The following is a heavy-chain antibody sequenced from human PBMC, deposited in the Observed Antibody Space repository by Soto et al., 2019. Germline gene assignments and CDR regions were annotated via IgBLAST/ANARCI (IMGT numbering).Heavy chain of an antibody. CDR3: ARESSPDRGYYYYGFHV. D-gene: IGHD3-22*01. Sequence: PSQTLSLTCAISGDSVSTTSGTWNWIRQSPSGALQWLGRAYYRSKWYYDYAISVKSRITINPDTSKNQFSLHLNSVTPEDTAVYYCARESSPDRGYYYYGFHVWGQGTTVTVSS. J-gene: IGHJ6*02. V-gene: IGHV6-1*01. CDR2: AYYRSKWYY. CDR1: GDSVSTTSGT.